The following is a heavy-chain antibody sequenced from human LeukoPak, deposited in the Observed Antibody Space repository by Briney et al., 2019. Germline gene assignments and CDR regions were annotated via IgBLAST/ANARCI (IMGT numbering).Heavy chain of an antibody. D-gene: IGHD1-26*01. V-gene: IGHV4-59*08. J-gene: IGHJ4*02. CDR2: IYYSGSI. CDR1: GGXISSYY. Sequence: PSETLSLTCTVSGGXISSYYCSWIRQPPGKGLEWIGDIYYSGSINYNPSLKSRVTISVDTSKNQSSLKLRSVTAADTAVYYCARYSGSYSGFDYWGQGTLATVSS. CDR3: ARYSGSYSGFDY.